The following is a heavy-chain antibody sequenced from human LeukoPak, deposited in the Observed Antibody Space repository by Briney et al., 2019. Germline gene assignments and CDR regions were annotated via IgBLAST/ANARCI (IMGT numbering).Heavy chain of an antibody. CDR2: MYNSGTT. D-gene: IGHD3-22*01. J-gene: IGHJ2*01. V-gene: IGHV4-59*01. Sequence: SETLSLTCTVSGGSISSYYWSWIRQPPGRGLEWIGYMYNSGTTNYNPSLKSRVTISVDTSKNQFSLKLSSVTAADTAMYYCARAPHSYDSDTYSVQQYFDLWGRGTLVTVSS. CDR3: ARAPHSYDSDTYSVQQYFDL. CDR1: GGSISSYY.